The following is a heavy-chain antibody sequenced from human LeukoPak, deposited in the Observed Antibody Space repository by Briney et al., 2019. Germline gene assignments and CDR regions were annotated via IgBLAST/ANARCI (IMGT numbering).Heavy chain of an antibody. J-gene: IGHJ5*02. CDR2: TYYRSKWYN. D-gene: IGHD6-13*01. CDR3: AREDSSSWYGGLGLFDT. CDR1: GDSVSSNSAA. Sequence: SQTLPLTCAISGDSVSSNSAAWNWIRQSPSRGLEWLGRTYYRSKWYNDYAVSVKSRITINPDTSKNQFSLQLNSVTPEDTAVYYCAREDSSSWYGGLGLFDTWGQGTLVTVSS. V-gene: IGHV6-1*01.